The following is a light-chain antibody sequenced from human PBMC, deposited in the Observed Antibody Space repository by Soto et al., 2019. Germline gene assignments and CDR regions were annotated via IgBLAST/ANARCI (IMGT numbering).Light chain of an antibody. J-gene: IGKJ1*01. CDR1: QSVNDN. CDR3: PQYGSSLWT. Sequence: EIVVTQYPNTLSVSPGERATLSCMTSQSVNDNLAWYQQKPGQAPRLLVYGASTGATGIPARFSGSGSGTEFTLTISRLEPEDFAVYYCPQYGSSLWTFAQGGKADIK. V-gene: IGKV3-20*01. CDR2: GAS.